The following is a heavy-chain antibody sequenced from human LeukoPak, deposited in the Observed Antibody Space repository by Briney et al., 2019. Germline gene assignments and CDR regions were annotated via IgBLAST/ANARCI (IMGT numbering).Heavy chain of an antibody. V-gene: IGHV4-39*01. CDR3: ARRGYSYGDFDY. J-gene: IGHJ4*02. Sequence: ASETLSLTCTVSGGSISSSSYYWGWIRQPPGKGLEWIGSMYYSGSTYYNPSLKSRVTISVDTSKNQFSLKLSSVTAADTAVYYCARRGYSYGDFDYWGQGTLVTVSS. CDR1: GGSISSSSYY. D-gene: IGHD5-18*01. CDR2: MYYSGST.